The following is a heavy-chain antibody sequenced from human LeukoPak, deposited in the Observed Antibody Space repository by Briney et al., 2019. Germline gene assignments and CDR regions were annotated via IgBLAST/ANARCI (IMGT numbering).Heavy chain of an antibody. CDR3: ARESGYNYAYLNYHYMDV. Sequence: GASVKVSCKASGYSFTNYGISWVRQAPGQGLEWMGWISPYNGNTNYAQNLQGRVTMTTDTSTSTASMELRSLRPDDTAVYYCARESGYNYAYLNYHYMDVWGKGTTVIVSS. CDR2: ISPYNGNT. CDR1: GYSFTNYG. D-gene: IGHD5-18*01. V-gene: IGHV1-18*01. J-gene: IGHJ6*03.